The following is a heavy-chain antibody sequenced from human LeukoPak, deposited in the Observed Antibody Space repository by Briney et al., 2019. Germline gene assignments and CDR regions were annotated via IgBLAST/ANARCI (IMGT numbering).Heavy chain of an antibody. V-gene: IGHV1-69*13. CDR1: GGTFSSYA. Sequence: ASVEVSCKASGGTFSSYAISWVRQAPGQGLEWMGGIIPIFGTANYAQKFQGRVTITAGESTSTAYMELSSLRSEDTAVYCCARHHSSVHYYYGMDVWGQGTTVTVSS. D-gene: IGHD6-19*01. CDR3: ARHHSSVHYYYGMDV. CDR2: IIPIFGTA. J-gene: IGHJ6*02.